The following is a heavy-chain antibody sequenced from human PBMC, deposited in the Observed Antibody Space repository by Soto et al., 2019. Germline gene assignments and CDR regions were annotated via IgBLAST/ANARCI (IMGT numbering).Heavy chain of an antibody. CDR3: AKTGYYGSGSYSFDY. J-gene: IGHJ4*02. V-gene: IGHV3-23*01. Sequence: GGSLRLSCAASGFTLSSYAMSWVRQAPGKGLEWVSAISGSGGSTYYADSVKGRFTISRDNSKNTLYLQMNSLRAEDTAVYYCAKTGYYGSGSYSFDYWGQGTLVTVSS. CDR1: GFTLSSYA. D-gene: IGHD3-10*01. CDR2: ISGSGGST.